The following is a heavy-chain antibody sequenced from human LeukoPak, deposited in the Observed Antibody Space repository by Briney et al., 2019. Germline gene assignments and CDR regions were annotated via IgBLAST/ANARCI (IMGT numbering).Heavy chain of an antibody. CDR2: IYYSETT. J-gene: IGHJ4*02. V-gene: IGHV4-59*01. Sequence: SETLSLTCTVSSGSINSYYWSWIRQPPGKGLEWIGYIYYSETTNYNPSLKSRVTISVDTSNNQFSLRLTSVTAADTAVYYCARGGFDSNTYYNYFDSWGQGTLVTVSS. D-gene: IGHD3-22*01. CDR1: SGSINSYY. CDR3: ARGGFDSNTYYNYFDS.